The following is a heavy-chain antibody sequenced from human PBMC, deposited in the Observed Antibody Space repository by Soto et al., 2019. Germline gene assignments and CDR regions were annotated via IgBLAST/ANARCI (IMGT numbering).Heavy chain of an antibody. Sequence: GGSLRLSCAASGFTFSSYWMSWVRQAPGKGLEWVANIKQDGSEKYYVDSVKGRFTISRDNAKNSLYLQMNSLRAEDTAVYYCARFYYDSSGYLFSPYYYYYGMDVCCQGTTFTVSS. V-gene: IGHV3-7*04. D-gene: IGHD3-22*01. CDR3: ARFYYDSSGYLFSPYYYYYGMDV. CDR1: GFTFSSYW. J-gene: IGHJ6*02. CDR2: IKQDGSEK.